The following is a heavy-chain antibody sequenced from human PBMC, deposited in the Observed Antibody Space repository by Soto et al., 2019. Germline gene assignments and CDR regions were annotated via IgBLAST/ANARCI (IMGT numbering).Heavy chain of an antibody. J-gene: IGHJ4*02. D-gene: IGHD2-8*02. CDR2: ISRDGGTK. Sequence: QVQLVESGGGVVQPGRSLRLSCAVSGFTVSTYGMHWVRQAPGKGLEWVAVISRDGGTKYYADSVNGRFTISRDNSRKTLFLEMNSLRGDDMAVYYCTGEVASGYWGQGTLVTVSS. CDR1: GFTVSTYG. CDR3: TGEVASGY. V-gene: IGHV3-30*03.